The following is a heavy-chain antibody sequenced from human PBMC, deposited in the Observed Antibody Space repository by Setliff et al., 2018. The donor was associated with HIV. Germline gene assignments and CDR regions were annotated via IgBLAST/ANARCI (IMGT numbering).Heavy chain of an antibody. CDR3: HSGYDTEEQSYFDY. V-gene: IGHV3-74*01. CDR1: GFTFSTYW. Sequence: GGSLRLSCAASGFTFSTYWMHWVRQAPGKGLVWVSRINSEGVSKTYADSVKDRFTISRDNAKNTLYLQMNSLRAEDTGVYYCHSGYDTEEQSYFDYWGQGTLVTVSS. J-gene: IGHJ4*02. CDR2: INSEGVSK. D-gene: IGHD5-12*01.